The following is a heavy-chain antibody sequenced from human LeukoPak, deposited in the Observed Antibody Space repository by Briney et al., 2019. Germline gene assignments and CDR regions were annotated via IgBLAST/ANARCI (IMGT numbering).Heavy chain of an antibody. Sequence: SETLSLTCAVYGGSFSGYYGSWIRQPPGKGLEWIGEINHSGSTNYNPSLKSRVTISVDTSKNQFSLKLSSVTAADTAVYYCARVGYPGWGQGTMVTVSS. V-gene: IGHV4-34*01. CDR2: INHSGST. J-gene: IGHJ3*01. CDR3: ARVGYPG. CDR1: GGSFSGYY. D-gene: IGHD1-1*01.